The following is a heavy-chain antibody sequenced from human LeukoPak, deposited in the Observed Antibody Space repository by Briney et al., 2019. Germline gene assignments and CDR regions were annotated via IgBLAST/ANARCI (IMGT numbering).Heavy chain of an antibody. J-gene: IGHJ4*02. Sequence: ASVKVSCKASGYSFTSYGISWVRQAPGQGLEWMGWISTYNANTNYALKLQGRVTLTTDTSTSTAYMELKSLRSDDTAVYYCARDRGAAPIDYWGQGTLVTVSS. CDR3: ARDRGAAPIDY. CDR2: ISTYNANT. D-gene: IGHD3-10*01. V-gene: IGHV1-18*01. CDR1: GYSFTSYG.